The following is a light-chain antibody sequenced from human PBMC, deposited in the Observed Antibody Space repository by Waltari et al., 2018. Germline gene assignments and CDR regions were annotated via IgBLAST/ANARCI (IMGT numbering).Light chain of an antibody. CDR3: NSRDSSGNRYVV. J-gene: IGLJ2*01. V-gene: IGLV3-19*01. CDR2: GKN. Sequence: SSELTQDPAVSVALGQTVRITCQGDSLRSSYASWYQQQPGQAPVVVIDGKNNRPSGIPDRFSGSSSGNTASLTITGAQAEDEADYYCNSRDSSGNRYVVFGGGTKLTVL. CDR1: SLRSSY.